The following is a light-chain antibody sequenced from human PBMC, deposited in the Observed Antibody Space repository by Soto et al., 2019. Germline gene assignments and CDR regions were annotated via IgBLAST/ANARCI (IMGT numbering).Light chain of an antibody. CDR1: SSDVGGYNY. V-gene: IGLV2-8*01. CDR2: EVS. CDR3: SSYAGSNNLV. Sequence: QSALTQPPSASGSPGQSVTISCTGTSSDVGGYNYVSWYQQHPGKAPKLMIYEVSKRPSGVPDRFSGFKSGNTASLTVSGLQAEDEADYYCSSYAGSNNLVFGTGTKVTVL. J-gene: IGLJ1*01.